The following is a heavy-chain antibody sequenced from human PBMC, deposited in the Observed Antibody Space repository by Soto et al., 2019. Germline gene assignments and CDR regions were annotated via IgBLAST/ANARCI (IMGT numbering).Heavy chain of an antibody. V-gene: IGHV4-34*01. CDR3: ARGGYWRFDY. D-gene: IGHD3-22*01. Sequence: QVQIQQWGGGLLKPSETLSLSCTVYGGSCRNYAWSWIRQPPGRGLEWIGEIYHNGKSEYNPSLKSRVTIAVDTSKNQFSLKLSSVIAADTDVYFCARGGYWRFDYWGQGALVTVAS. CDR1: GGSCRNYA. CDR2: IYHNGKS. J-gene: IGHJ4*02.